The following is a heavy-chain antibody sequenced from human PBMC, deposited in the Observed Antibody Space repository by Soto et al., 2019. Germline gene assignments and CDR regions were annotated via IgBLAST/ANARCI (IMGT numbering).Heavy chain of an antibody. D-gene: IGHD2-2*01. J-gene: IGHJ6*03. Sequence: GGSLRLSCAASGFPFSDAWINWVRQAPGKGLVWVSRINSDGSSTSYADSVKGRFTISRDNAKNSLYLQMNSLRAEDTAVYYCARGGVVPAATHYYYYYMDVWGKGTTVTVSS. CDR3: ARGGVVPAATHYYYYYMDV. CDR1: GFPFSDAW. V-gene: IGHV3-74*01. CDR2: INSDGSST.